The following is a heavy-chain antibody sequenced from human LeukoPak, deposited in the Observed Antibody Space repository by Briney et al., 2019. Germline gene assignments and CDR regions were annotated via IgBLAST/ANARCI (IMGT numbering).Heavy chain of an antibody. V-gene: IGHV5-51*01. D-gene: IGHD3-10*01. CDR1: GYRFTSYW. CDR2: IYPGDSDT. CDR3: ARRYYYGSGIYSHFDY. Sequence: GESLKISCKGSGYRFTSYWIGWVRQIPGKGLEWMGIIYPGDSDTRYSPSFQGQVTISADKSISTAYLQWSSLKASDTAMYYCARRYYYGSGIYSHFDYWGQGTLVTVSS. J-gene: IGHJ4*02.